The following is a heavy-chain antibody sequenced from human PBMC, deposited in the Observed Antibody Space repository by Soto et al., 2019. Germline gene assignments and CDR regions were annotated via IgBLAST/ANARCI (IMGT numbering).Heavy chain of an antibody. CDR3: ARSYGSGSSRYYYYGMDV. CDR1: GGTFSSYA. Sequence: GASVKVSCKASGGTFSSYAISWVRQAPGQGLEWMGGIIPIFGTANYAQKFQGRVTITADESTSTAYMELSSLRSEDTAVYYCARSYGSGSSRYYYYGMDVWGQGTTVTVSS. CDR2: IIPIFGTA. J-gene: IGHJ6*02. D-gene: IGHD3-10*01. V-gene: IGHV1-69*13.